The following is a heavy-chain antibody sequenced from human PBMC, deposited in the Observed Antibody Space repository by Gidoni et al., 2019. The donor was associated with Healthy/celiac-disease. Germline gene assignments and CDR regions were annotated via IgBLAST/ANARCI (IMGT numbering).Heavy chain of an antibody. D-gene: IGHD2-21*02. CDR1: GYTFTSHG. Sequence: QVQLVQSGAEVKKPGASVKVSCKASGYTFTSHGISWVRQAPGQGLEWMGWISAYNGNTNYAQKLQGRVTMTTDTSTSTAYRELRSLRSDDTAVYYCARARYCGGDCYLYYGMDVWGQGTTVTVSS. J-gene: IGHJ6*02. V-gene: IGHV1-18*01. CDR3: ARARYCGGDCYLYYGMDV. CDR2: ISAYNGNT.